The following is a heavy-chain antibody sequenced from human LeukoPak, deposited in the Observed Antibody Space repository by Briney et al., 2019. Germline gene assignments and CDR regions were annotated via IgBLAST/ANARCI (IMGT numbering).Heavy chain of an antibody. V-gene: IGHV4-4*02. CDR1: GGSISSSNW. J-gene: IGHJ5*02. CDR2: IYHSGST. D-gene: IGHD5-24*01. CDR3: ASARWLLPFDP. Sequence: PSETLSLTCAASGGSISSSNWWSWVRQPPGKGLEWIGEIYHSGSTNYNPSLKSRVTISVDKSKNQFSLKPSSVTAADTAVYYCASARWLLPFDPWGQGTLVTVSS.